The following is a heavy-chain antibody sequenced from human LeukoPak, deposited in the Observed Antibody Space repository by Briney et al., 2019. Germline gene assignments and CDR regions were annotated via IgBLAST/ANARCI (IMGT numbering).Heavy chain of an antibody. CDR3: AKDEGYYYDSSGYDFQH. CDR2: ISGSGGST. J-gene: IGHJ1*01. CDR1: GFTFSSYG. D-gene: IGHD3-22*01. V-gene: IGHV3-23*01. Sequence: GGSLRLSCAASGFTFSSYGMSWVRQAPGKGLEWVSAISGSGGSTYYADSVKGRFTISRDNSKNTLYLQMNSLRAEDTAVYYCAKDEGYYYDSSGYDFQHWGQGTLVTVSS.